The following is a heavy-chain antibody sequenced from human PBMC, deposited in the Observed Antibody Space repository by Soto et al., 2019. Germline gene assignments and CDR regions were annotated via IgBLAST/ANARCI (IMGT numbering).Heavy chain of an antibody. CDR3: ARGWGYDSTDYYYAA. CDR2: IIPIFGTA. CDR1: GGSFNRHT. Sequence: QVQLVQSGAEVRKPGSSVMVSCKASGGSFNRHTISWVRQAPGPGLEWMGGIIPIFGTANHAQKFQGRVTIIADESTSTVYMELSSLRSDDTAIYSCARGWGYDSTDYYYAAWGQGTLVIFSS. V-gene: IGHV1-69*01. D-gene: IGHD3-22*01. J-gene: IGHJ5*02.